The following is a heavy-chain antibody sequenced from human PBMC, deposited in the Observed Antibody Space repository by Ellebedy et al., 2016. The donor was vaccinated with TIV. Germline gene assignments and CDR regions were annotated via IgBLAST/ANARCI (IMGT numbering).Heavy chain of an antibody. J-gene: IGHJ6*02. CDR1: GFTFSHHA. V-gene: IGHV3-30*04. CDR2: ISYDGNNK. Sequence: GGSLRLSCAASGFTFSHHAFYWVRQAPGKGLEWVTIISYDGNNKFYLDSVEGRFSISRDDSKNTIYLQMNSLRPEDTAVYYCSREGLEAGMDLWGQGTTVIVSS. CDR3: SREGLEAGMDL.